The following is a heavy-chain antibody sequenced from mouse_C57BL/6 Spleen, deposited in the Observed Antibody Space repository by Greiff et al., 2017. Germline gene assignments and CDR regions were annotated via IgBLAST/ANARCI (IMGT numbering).Heavy chain of an antibody. Sequence: EVQLQQSGAELVRPGASVKLSCTASGFNIKDDYMHWVKQRPEQGLEWIGWLDPENGDTEYASKFQGKATITADTSSNTAYLQLSSLTSEDTAVYYCTTPMVTTNYWGQGTTLTVSS. J-gene: IGHJ2*01. CDR1: GFNIKDDY. CDR2: LDPENGDT. V-gene: IGHV14-4*01. CDR3: TTPMVTTNY. D-gene: IGHD2-2*01.